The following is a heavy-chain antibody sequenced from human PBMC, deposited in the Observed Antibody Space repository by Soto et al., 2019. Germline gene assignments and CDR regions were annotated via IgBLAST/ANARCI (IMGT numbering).Heavy chain of an antibody. J-gene: IGHJ6*02. Sequence: KPVGSLRLSCVGSGFTFSTYSIHWVRQAPGKGLEWVSSISSRSDIYYANSVKGRFTISRDNAKNSVSLQMNSLRAEDTAVYYCAREYTAWPLAYGLDVWGQGTTVTVSS. CDR1: GFTFSTYS. CDR3: AREYTAWPLAYGLDV. V-gene: IGHV3-21*01. CDR2: ISSRSDI. D-gene: IGHD2-2*02.